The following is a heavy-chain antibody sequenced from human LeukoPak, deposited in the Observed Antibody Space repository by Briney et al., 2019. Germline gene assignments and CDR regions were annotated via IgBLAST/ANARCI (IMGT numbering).Heavy chain of an antibody. J-gene: IGHJ5*02. Sequence: SETLSLTCTVSGGSIRSSSYYWGWIRQAPGKGLEWIGSMYYSGSTNYNPSLKSRLTISVDTSKNQFSLKLSSVTAADTAVYYCARGGLWFGENWFDPWGQGTLVTVSS. V-gene: IGHV4-39*07. CDR3: ARGGLWFGENWFDP. D-gene: IGHD3-10*01. CDR2: MYYSGST. CDR1: GGSIRSSSYY.